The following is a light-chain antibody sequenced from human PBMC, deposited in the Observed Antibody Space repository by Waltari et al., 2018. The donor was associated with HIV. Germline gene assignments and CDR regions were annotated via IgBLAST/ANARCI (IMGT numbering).Light chain of an antibody. Sequence: QSALTQPAPVSWSPGQSSTISCTGTSSDAGGYNYVSWYQQHPGKAPKLLISEVSNRPSGISNRFSGSKSGNTASLTISGLQTEDEADYYCSSYTTSTTPVLFGGGTKLTVV. J-gene: IGLJ2*01. CDR3: SSYTTSTTPVL. CDR1: SSDAGGYNY. V-gene: IGLV2-14*01. CDR2: EVS.